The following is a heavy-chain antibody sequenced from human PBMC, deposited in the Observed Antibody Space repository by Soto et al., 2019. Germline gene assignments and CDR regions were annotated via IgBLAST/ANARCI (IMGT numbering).Heavy chain of an antibody. CDR1: GYSFNTYA. J-gene: IGHJ4*02. Sequence: ASVKVSCKASGYSFNTYAISWARQAPGQGLEWMGWISAYNGHTDYAQKFQGRVTMTTDTSTNTVSMELRGLTSDDTAVYYCARGRTWGARDFDYWGQGTLVTVSS. D-gene: IGHD3-16*01. V-gene: IGHV1-18*01. CDR2: ISAYNGHT. CDR3: ARGRTWGARDFDY.